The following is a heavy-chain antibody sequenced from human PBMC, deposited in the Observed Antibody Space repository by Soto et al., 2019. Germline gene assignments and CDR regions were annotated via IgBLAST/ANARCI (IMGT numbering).Heavy chain of an antibody. D-gene: IGHD3-22*01. J-gene: IGHJ4*02. Sequence: GSLRLSCAASGFTFSSYAMSWVRQAPGKGLEWVSAISGSGGSTYYADSVKGRFTISRDNSKNTLYLQMNSLRAEDTAVYYCATYIEPSGYYYFDYWGQGTLVTVSS. CDR2: ISGSGGST. CDR1: GFTFSSYA. CDR3: ATYIEPSGYYYFDY. V-gene: IGHV3-23*01.